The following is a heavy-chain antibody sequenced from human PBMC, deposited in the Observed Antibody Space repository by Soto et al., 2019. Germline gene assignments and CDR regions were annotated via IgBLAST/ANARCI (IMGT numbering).Heavy chain of an antibody. CDR1: GFTFSDYY. CDR2: IRSSISYT. J-gene: IGHJ2*01. Sequence: QVQLVEPGGGLVKPGGSLRLSCAASGFTFSDYYMSWIRQAPGKGLAWVSYIRSSISYTNYSDSVKGRFTISRDNAKNSLYLQMNSLRAEDTAVYYCARTIAAGGGRGYFDLWGRGTLVTVSS. CDR3: ARTIAAGGGRGYFDL. D-gene: IGHD6-13*01. V-gene: IGHV3-11*05.